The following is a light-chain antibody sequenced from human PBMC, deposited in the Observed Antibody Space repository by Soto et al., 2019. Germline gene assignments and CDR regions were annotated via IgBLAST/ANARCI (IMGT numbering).Light chain of an antibody. Sequence: DIQMTQSPYSLSASVGDRVTITCRASQSISDFLNWYQQKPGKAPKLLIYAASTLQSGVPSRFSGSGSGTDFILTISSLEPEDFATYYCQQTYSTPPTFGQGTKVDIK. J-gene: IGKJ1*01. V-gene: IGKV1-39*01. CDR1: QSISDF. CDR2: AAS. CDR3: QQTYSTPPT.